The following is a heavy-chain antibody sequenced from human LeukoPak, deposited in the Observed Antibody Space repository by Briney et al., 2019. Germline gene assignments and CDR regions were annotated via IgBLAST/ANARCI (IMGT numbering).Heavy chain of an antibody. Sequence: GALSLSCAASGVTFSSYAMSWVRQIPGKGLEWVSAISGSDAGTYYADSVKGRFTISRDNSKNTLYLQMNRLRAEDTAVYYCAKGSRGSCSRTYCYPFDYWGQGTLVTVSS. V-gene: IGHV3-23*01. CDR1: GVTFSSYA. CDR2: ISGSDAGT. D-gene: IGHD2-2*01. CDR3: AKGSRGSCSRTYCYPFDY. J-gene: IGHJ4*02.